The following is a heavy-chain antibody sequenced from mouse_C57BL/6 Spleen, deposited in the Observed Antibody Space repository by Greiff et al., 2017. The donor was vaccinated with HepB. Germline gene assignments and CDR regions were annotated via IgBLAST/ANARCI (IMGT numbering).Heavy chain of an antibody. Sequence: VQRVESGAELAKPGASVKLSCKASGYTFTSYWMHWVKQRPGQGLEWIGYINPSSGYTKYNQKFKDKATLTADKASSTAYMQLSSLTYEDSAVYYCARGDSSGYVGYWGQGTTLTVSS. D-gene: IGHD3-2*02. V-gene: IGHV1-7*01. CDR3: ARGDSSGYVGY. CDR1: GYTFTSYW. CDR2: INPSSGYT. J-gene: IGHJ2*01.